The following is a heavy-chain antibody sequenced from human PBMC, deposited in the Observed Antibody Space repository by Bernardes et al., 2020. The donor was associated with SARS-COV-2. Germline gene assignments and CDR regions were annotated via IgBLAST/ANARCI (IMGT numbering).Heavy chain of an antibody. D-gene: IGHD6-13*01. J-gene: IGHJ1*01. V-gene: IGHV4-4*07. CDR3: AKGGSSSWYDEYLQH. CDR2: IYTSGST. Sequence: SETLSLTCTVSGGSISSSYWSWIRQPAGKGLEWIGRIYTSGSTNYNPSLKSRVTMSVDTSKNPFSLKLSSVTAEDTAVYYCAKGGSSSWYDEYLQHWGQGTLVTVSS. CDR1: GGSISSSY.